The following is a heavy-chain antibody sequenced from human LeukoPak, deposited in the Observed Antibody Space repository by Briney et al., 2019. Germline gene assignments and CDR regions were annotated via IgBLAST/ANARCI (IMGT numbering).Heavy chain of an antibody. J-gene: IGHJ6*02. CDR1: GGSISSYY. Sequence: SETLPLTCTVSGGSISSYYWSWIRQPPGKGLEWIGYIYYSGSTNYNPSLKSRVTISVDTSKNQFSLKLSSVTAADTAVYYCARLSTSYGMDVWGQGTTVTVSS. V-gene: IGHV4-59*01. D-gene: IGHD2-2*01. CDR2: IYYSGST. CDR3: ARLSTSYGMDV.